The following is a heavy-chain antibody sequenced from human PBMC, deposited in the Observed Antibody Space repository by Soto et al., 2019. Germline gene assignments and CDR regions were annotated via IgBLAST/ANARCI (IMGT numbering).Heavy chain of an antibody. CDR3: AGEGLYSGYDEEYYYYYMDV. CDR2: ISAYNGNT. D-gene: IGHD5-12*01. J-gene: IGHJ6*03. V-gene: IGHV1-18*01. CDR1: GYTFTSYG. Sequence: ASVKVSCKASGYTFTSYGISWVRQAPGQGLEWMGWISAYNGNTNYAQKLQGRVTITKNTSTSTDYMELRGLRSDDTAVYYCAGEGLYSGYDEEYYYYYMDVWGKGTTVTVSS.